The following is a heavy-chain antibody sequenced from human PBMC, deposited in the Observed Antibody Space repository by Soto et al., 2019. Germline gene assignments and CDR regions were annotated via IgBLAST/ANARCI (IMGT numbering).Heavy chain of an antibody. V-gene: IGHV4-61*01. CDR3: ARELNDYGSSYDFDI. D-gene: IGHD4-17*01. Sequence: SETLSLTCTVSCGSVSSGRFYWSWIGQPPGKGLEWVDNIYYSGSTNYNTSPKSRVTISVDTYKTQFSLKLSSVTAAATAVYDCARELNDYGSSYDFDIWGKVTMV. CDR1: CGSVSSGRFY. CDR2: IYYSGST. J-gene: IGHJ3*02.